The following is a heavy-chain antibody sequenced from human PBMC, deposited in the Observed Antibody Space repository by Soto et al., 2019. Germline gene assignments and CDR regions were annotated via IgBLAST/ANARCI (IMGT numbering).Heavy chain of an antibody. J-gene: IGHJ4*02. D-gene: IGHD6-13*01. CDR1: GFTFSSYW. V-gene: IGHV3-7*01. CDR3: ATSRTFDY. Sequence: VGSLRLSCVVSGFTFSSYWMNWVRQAPGKGLEWVANIKQDGSVKYYVDSAKGRSTISRDNAKNSLYLQMNSLSAEDTAIYYCATSRTFDYWGQGTLVTVSS. CDR2: IKQDGSVK.